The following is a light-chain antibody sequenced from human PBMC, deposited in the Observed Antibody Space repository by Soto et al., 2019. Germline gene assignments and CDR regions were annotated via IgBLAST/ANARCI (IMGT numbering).Light chain of an antibody. CDR3: HQYSSPPAT. Sequence: EIVVTQSPGTLSLSPGERATLSCRTSQSVSTYLAWYQHRPGQAPRLLIYGASWRGTGIPDRFSATGSGTDFTLTISGLAPEDFAVYYCHQYSSPPATFGQGTKLEIK. CDR2: GAS. V-gene: IGKV3-20*01. CDR1: QSVSTY. J-gene: IGKJ2*01.